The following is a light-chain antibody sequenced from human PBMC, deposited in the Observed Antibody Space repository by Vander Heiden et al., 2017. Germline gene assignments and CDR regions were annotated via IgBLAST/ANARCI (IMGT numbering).Light chain of an antibody. CDR2: QNH. CDR1: NSNIGRHY. V-gene: IGLV1-47*01. Sequence: HSLLTLSPSASLSPLLLLTIPCSCSNSNIGRHYVLWYEQLPGAAPTLLIYQNHQRPSGVPDRFSASKSGTSASLAISGLRSEDEADYYCATWDDSLVAWVFGGGTKLTVL. J-gene: IGLJ3*02. CDR3: ATWDDSLVAWV.